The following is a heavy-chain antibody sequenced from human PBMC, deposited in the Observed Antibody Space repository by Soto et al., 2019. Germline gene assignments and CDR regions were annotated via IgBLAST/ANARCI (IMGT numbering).Heavy chain of an antibody. J-gene: IGHJ4*02. CDR2: ISGSGGST. CDR3: APFGFGYDYFDY. V-gene: IGHV3-23*01. Sequence: GGSLRLSCAASGFTFRSYAMSWVRQAPGKGLEWVSAISGSGGSTYYADSVKGRFTISRDNSKNTLYLQMNSLRAEDTAVYYCAPFGFGYDYFDYWGQGTLVTVSS. D-gene: IGHD5-12*01. CDR1: GFTFRSYA.